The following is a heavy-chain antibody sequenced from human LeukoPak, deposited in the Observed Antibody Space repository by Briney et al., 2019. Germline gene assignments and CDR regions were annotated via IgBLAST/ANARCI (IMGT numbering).Heavy chain of an antibody. D-gene: IGHD3-22*01. CDR1: GGSFSGYS. CDR3: ARGLEDSDTMYYFDY. CDR2: INHSGST. Sequence: SETLSLTCAVYGGSFSGYSWSWIRQPPGKGLEWIGEINHSGSTNYSLSLKSRVTISLDTSKNQFSLQLSSVTAADTAVYYCARGLEDSDTMYYFDYWGQGTLVTASS. V-gene: IGHV4-34*01. J-gene: IGHJ4*02.